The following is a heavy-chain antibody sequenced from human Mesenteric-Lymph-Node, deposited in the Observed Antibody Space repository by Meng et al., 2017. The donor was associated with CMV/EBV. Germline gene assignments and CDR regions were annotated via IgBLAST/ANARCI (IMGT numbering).Heavy chain of an antibody. CDR1: GFSFSRYG. V-gene: IGHV3-33*01. CDR2: IWYDGSNK. Sequence: SGFSFSRYGMHWVRQAPGKGLEWVAVIWYDGSNKYYADSVKGRFTISRDNSENTMYLQMSSLRAEDTAVYFCARDRGSGIKYGGYFDYWGQGTLVTVSS. CDR3: ARDRGSGIKYGGYFDY. D-gene: IGHD3-10*01. J-gene: IGHJ4*02.